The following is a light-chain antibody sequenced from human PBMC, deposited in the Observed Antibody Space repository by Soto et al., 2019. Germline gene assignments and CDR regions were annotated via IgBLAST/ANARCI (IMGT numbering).Light chain of an antibody. V-gene: IGKV3-20*01. Sequence: EIVLPQSPGTLSLSPGERATLPCRASQSVSSNFLAWYQQKPGQAPRLLIYGASSRATGIPDRFSGSGSGTDFTLTISRLEPEDFAVYYCQQYGSSPRTFGQGTKVESK. CDR1: QSVSSNF. J-gene: IGKJ1*01. CDR3: QQYGSSPRT. CDR2: GAS.